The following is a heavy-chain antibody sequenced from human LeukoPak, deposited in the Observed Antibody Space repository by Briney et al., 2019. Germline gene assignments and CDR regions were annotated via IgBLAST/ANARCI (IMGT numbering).Heavy chain of an antibody. Sequence: ASVKVSCKVSGYTLTELSMHWVRQAPGKGLEWMGGFDPEDGETIYAQKFQGRVTMTEDTSTDTAYMELSSLRSEDTAVYYCARDYYDSSGKGFFDYWGQGTLVTVSS. CDR1: GYTLTELS. J-gene: IGHJ4*02. CDR2: FDPEDGET. V-gene: IGHV1-24*01. D-gene: IGHD3-22*01. CDR3: ARDYYDSSGKGFFDY.